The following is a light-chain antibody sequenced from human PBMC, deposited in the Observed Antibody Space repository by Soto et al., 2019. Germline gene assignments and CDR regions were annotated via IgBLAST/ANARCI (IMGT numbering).Light chain of an antibody. CDR3: QQSYSTPLT. CDR1: QSFSSY. V-gene: IGKV1-39*01. J-gene: IGKJ4*01. Sequence: DIQRTQSPSSLSASVGDRVTITCRASQSFSSYLKWYQQKPGKAPKLLIYAASSLQSGVPSRYSGSGSGTDFTLTISSLQPEDVATYNCQQSYSTPLTFGGGTKVEIK. CDR2: AAS.